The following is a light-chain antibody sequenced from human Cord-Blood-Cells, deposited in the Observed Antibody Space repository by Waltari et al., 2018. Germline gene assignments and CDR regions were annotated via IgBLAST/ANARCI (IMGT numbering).Light chain of an antibody. CDR1: SSDVGGYNY. V-gene: IGLV2-11*01. CDR3: CAYAGRYSYV. CDR2: DVS. J-gene: IGLJ1*01. Sequence: QSALTQPRSVSGSPGQSVTISCTGTSSDVGGYNYVSWYQQPPGKAPKLMIYDVSRRPSGVPDRFSGSMAGTTAFLTTSGLEAEEEDDYYCCAYAGRYSYVFGTGTKVTVL.